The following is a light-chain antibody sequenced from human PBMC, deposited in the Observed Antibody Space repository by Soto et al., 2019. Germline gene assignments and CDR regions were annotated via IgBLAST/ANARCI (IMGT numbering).Light chain of an antibody. CDR3: QSYDSSIYVV. V-gene: IGLV6-57*04. Sequence: FMLTQPHSVSESPGKTVTISCTRSSGSIASNYVQWYQQRPGRAPTTVIYEDNQRPSGVPDRFSGSIDSSSNSASLTISGLKTEDEADYYCQSYDSSIYVVFGGGTKLTVL. J-gene: IGLJ2*01. CDR2: EDN. CDR1: SGSIASNY.